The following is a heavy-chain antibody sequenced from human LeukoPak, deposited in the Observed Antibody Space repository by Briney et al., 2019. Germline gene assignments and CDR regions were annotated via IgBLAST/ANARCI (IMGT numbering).Heavy chain of an antibody. Sequence: KTGGSLRLSCAASGFTFSSYWMHWVRHAPGKGLVWVSRIHGDGKKTTYADPVKGRFTISRDNAKNTLYLQMNSLRVEDTAVYYCASDPDSGGWSTFDNWGQGSLVTVSS. CDR1: GFTFSSYW. CDR2: IHGDGKKT. D-gene: IGHD2-15*01. J-gene: IGHJ4*02. CDR3: ASDPDSGGWSTFDN. V-gene: IGHV3-74*01.